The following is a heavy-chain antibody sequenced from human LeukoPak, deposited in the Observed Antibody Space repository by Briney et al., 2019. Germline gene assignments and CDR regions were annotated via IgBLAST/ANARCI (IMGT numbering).Heavy chain of an antibody. CDR3: ARDWGAYYHFFDY. CDR1: GFSMSVDW. J-gene: IGHJ4*02. D-gene: IGHD3-22*01. Sequence: GGALRLSCEASGFSMSVDWMSWVREAPGEGLEWVGNIKQDGSERNYVESVKGRFTISRDNAKKSLYLQMDSLRAEDAAVYYCARDWGAYYHFFDYWGQGTLVTVSS. CDR2: IKQDGSER. V-gene: IGHV3-7*01.